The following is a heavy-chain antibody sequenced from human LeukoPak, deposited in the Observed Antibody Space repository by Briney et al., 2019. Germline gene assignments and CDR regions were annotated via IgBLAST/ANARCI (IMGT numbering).Heavy chain of an antibody. J-gene: IGHJ4*02. CDR3: VRDNPRQQGFAY. V-gene: IGHV3-7*03. CDR1: GFTFSSYW. D-gene: IGHD6-13*01. Sequence: GGSLRLSCAASGFTFSSYWMNWARQAPGKGLEWVASINHNGNVNYYVDSVEGRFTISRDNAKNSLYLQMNSLRAEDTAVYYCVRDNPRQQGFAYWGQGTLVTVSS. CDR2: INHNGNVN.